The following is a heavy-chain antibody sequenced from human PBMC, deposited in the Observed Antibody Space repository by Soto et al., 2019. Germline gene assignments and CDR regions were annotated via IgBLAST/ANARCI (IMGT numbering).Heavy chain of an antibody. Sequence: SETLSLTCAVDGGSFSGYCSSWIRPPPGKGLEWIGEINHSGSTNYNPSLKSRVTISVDTSKNQFSLKLSSVTAADTAVYYCARAYSSSWSAEYFQHWGQGTLVTVSS. J-gene: IGHJ1*01. D-gene: IGHD6-13*01. CDR1: GGSFSGYC. CDR3: ARAYSSSWSAEYFQH. V-gene: IGHV4-34*01. CDR2: INHSGST.